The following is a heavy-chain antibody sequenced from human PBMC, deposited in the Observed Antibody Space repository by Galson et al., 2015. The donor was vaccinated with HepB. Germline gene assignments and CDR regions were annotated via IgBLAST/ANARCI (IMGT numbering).Heavy chain of an antibody. CDR3: ARDRGGIAAAGTSPNWFDP. J-gene: IGHJ5*02. V-gene: IGHV3-74*01. Sequence: SLRLSCAASGFTFSSYWMHWVRQAPGKGLVWVSRVNSDGSSKRYADSVKGRFTISRDNAKNTLYLQMNSLRAEDTAGYYCARDRGGIAAAGTSPNWFDPLGQGTLVTVSS. CDR1: GFTFSSYW. CDR2: VNSDGSSK. D-gene: IGHD6-13*01.